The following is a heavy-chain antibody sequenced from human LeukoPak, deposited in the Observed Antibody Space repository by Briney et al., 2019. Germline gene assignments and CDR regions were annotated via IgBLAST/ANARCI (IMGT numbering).Heavy chain of an antibody. CDR1: GFTFSSYA. V-gene: IGHV3-30*04. CDR2: ISYDGSNK. CDR3: ARAVGGYPLDYFDY. D-gene: IGHD5-12*01. J-gene: IGHJ4*02. Sequence: PGGSLRLSCAASGFTFSSYAMHWVRQAPGKGLEWVAVISYDGSNKYYADSVKGRFTISRDNSKNTLYLQMNSLRAEDTAVYYCARAVGGYPLDYFDYWGQGTLVTVSS.